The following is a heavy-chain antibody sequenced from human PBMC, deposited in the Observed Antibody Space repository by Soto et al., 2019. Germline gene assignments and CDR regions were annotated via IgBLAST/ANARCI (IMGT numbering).Heavy chain of an antibody. CDR1: GFTFSDYY. Sequence: GGSLRLSCVVSGFTFSDYYMNWLRQAPGKGLEWVSYINGTSRAKNYADPVKGRFTISRATTKNLLFLQMTSLRPEDTADYYWVRDARLASYWGLGTRVTVS. D-gene: IGHD3-9*01. CDR3: VRDARLASY. J-gene: IGHJ4*02. V-gene: IGHV3-11*06. CDR2: INGTSRAK.